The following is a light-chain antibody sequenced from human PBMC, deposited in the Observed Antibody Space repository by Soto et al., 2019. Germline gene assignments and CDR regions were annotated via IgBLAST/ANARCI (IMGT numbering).Light chain of an antibody. CDR1: SSDVGGYNY. J-gene: IGLJ1*01. CDR3: CSFSGTSTLYV. V-gene: IGLV2-11*01. Sequence: QSALTQPRSVSGSPGQSVTISCTGTSSDVGGYNYVSWYQQHPGKAPKLMIYDVSKRPSGVPDRFSGSKSGNTASLTISGLQAEDEAEYYCCSFSGTSTLYVFGSGTKLTVL. CDR2: DVS.